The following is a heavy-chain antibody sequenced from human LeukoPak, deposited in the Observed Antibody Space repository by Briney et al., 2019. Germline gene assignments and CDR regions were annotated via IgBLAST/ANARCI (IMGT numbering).Heavy chain of an antibody. D-gene: IGHD6-13*01. CDR3: ARDRSIAAAGTGWFDP. V-gene: IGHV3-30*04. Sequence: GGTLRLSCAASGFTFSSYAMHWVRQAPGKGLEWVAVISYDGSNKYYADSVKGRFTISRDNSKNTLYLQMNSLRAEDTAVYYCARDRSIAAAGTGWFDPWGQGTLVTVSS. CDR2: ISYDGSNK. J-gene: IGHJ5*02. CDR1: GFTFSSYA.